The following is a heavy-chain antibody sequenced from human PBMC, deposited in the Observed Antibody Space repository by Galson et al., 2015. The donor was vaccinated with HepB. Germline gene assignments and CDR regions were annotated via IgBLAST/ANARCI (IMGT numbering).Heavy chain of an antibody. Sequence: SLRLSCAASGFTFSSYGMHWVRQAPGKGLEWVAVISYDGSNKYYADSVKGRFTISRDNSKNTLYLQMNSLRAEDTAVYYCARESGSSTEVASFDYWGQGTLVTVSS. V-gene: IGHV3-30*03. D-gene: IGHD1-26*01. J-gene: IGHJ4*02. CDR1: GFTFSSYG. CDR3: ARESGSSTEVASFDY. CDR2: ISYDGSNK.